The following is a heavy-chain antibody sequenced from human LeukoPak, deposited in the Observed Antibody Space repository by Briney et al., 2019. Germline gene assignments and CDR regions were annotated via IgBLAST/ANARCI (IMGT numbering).Heavy chain of an antibody. CDR3: ARDRGYGSLDY. J-gene: IGHJ4*02. CDR2: IYTTGST. V-gene: IGHV4-61*02. Sequence: SETLSLTCTVSGGSIGTGTYYWSWIRQPAGKGLEWIGRIYTTGSTNYNPSLKSRVTMSLDTSKNQFSLRWTSVTAADTAVYYCARDRGYGSLDYWGQGTLVTVSS. D-gene: IGHD2-15*01. CDR1: GGSIGTGTYY.